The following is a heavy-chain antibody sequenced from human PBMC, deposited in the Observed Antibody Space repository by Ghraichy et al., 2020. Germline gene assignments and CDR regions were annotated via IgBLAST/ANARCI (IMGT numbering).Heavy chain of an antibody. J-gene: IGHJ6*02. CDR3: AKEKHPGKIQLWFPLDV. CDR1: GFTFSSYA. CDR2: ISGSGGST. V-gene: IGHV3-23*01. Sequence: GGSLRLSCAASGFTFSSYAMSWVRQAPGKGLEWVSAISGSGGSTYYADSVKGRFTISRDNSKNTLYLQMNSLRAEDTAVYYCAKEKHPGKIQLWFPLDVWGQGTTVTVSS. D-gene: IGHD5-18*01.